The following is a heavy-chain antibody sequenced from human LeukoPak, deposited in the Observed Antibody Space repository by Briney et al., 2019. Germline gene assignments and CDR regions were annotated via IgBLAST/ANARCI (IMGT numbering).Heavy chain of an antibody. Sequence: GGSLRLSCAASGFTFSSYSMNWARQAPGKGLEWVSYISSSSSPIYYADSVKGRFTISRDNAKNSLYLQMNSLRAEDTAVYYCARDRFSDYWGQGTLVTVSS. V-gene: IGHV3-48*01. CDR3: ARDRFSDY. D-gene: IGHD3-16*01. CDR1: GFTFSSYS. J-gene: IGHJ4*02. CDR2: ISSSSSPI.